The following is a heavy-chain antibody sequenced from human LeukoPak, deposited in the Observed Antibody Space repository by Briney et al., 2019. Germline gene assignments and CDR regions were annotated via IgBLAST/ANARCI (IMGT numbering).Heavy chain of an antibody. CDR2: IKQDGSEK. CDR3: ARERRTRGITNYYYYYGMDV. D-gene: IGHD2-2*01. Sequence: PGGSLSLSCAASGFTFSSYWMSWVRQAPGKGLEWVANIKQDGSEKYYVDSVKGRFTISRDTAKNSLYLQMNSLRAEDTAVYYCARERRTRGITNYYYYYGMDVWGQGTTVTVSS. J-gene: IGHJ6*02. CDR1: GFTFSSYW. V-gene: IGHV3-7*01.